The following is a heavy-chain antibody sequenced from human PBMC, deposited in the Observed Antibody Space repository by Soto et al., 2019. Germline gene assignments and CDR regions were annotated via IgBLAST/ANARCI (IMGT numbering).Heavy chain of an antibody. Sequence: GASVKVSCKASGYTFTRYYMHWVRQAPGQGLEWMGIINPSGGSTSYAQKFQGRVTMTRDTSTSTVYMELSSLRSEDTAVYYCAWDCPGGYNRPRQWGQGNLVTVSS. D-gene: IGHD5-12*01. CDR2: INPSGGST. J-gene: IGHJ4*02. CDR3: AWDCPGGYNRPRQ. V-gene: IGHV1-46*01. CDR1: GYTFTRYY.